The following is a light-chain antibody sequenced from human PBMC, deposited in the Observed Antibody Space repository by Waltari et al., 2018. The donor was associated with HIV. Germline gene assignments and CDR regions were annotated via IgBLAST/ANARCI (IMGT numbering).Light chain of an antibody. CDR2: NTN. CDR1: SGSVSTNYC. V-gene: IGLV8-61*01. J-gene: IGLJ2*01. Sequence: QAVLNQEPSLSVSPGGTVKLNCDLSSGSVSTNYCTSWYQQTSVHPPRTLIYNTNIRSSAVPARFSGSILGTKAALTITGAQTDDESDYYCLLSMGSGIRTFGGGTKLTVL. CDR3: LLSMGSGIRT.